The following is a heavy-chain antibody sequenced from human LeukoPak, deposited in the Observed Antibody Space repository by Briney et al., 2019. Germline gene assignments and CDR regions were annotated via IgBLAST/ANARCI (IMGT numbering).Heavy chain of an antibody. J-gene: IGHJ4*02. CDR1: GGSFSGYY. CDR3: ARRRGIVVVMLSSTGSYYFDY. D-gene: IGHD3-22*01. CDR2: INHSGST. Sequence: SETLSLTCAVYGGSFSGYYWSWIRQPPGKGLEWIGEINHSGSTNYNPSLKSRVTISVDTSKNQFSLKLSSVTAADTAVYYCARRRGIVVVMLSSTGSYYFDYWGQGTPVTVSS. V-gene: IGHV4-34*01.